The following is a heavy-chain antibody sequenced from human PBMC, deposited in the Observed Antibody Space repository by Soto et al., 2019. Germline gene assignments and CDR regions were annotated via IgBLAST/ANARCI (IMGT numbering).Heavy chain of an antibody. CDR1: DGSVSIGSYY. CDR3: ARDLLALFDS. V-gene: IGHV4-61*01. D-gene: IGHD2-21*01. CDR2: IYSSGTT. Sequence: SETLSLTCTVSDGSVSIGSYYWTWIRQPPGKGLEWIGYIYSSGTTLYNPSLKSRVIISIDTSMNQFSLKLSSVTAADTAVYYCARDLLALFDSWGQGKLVTVSS. J-gene: IGHJ4*02.